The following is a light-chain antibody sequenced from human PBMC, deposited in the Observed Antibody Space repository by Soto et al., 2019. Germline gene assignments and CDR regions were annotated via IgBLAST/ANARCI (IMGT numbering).Light chain of an antibody. CDR1: QTIGNF. CDR3: QQANSFPRT. J-gene: IGKJ2*01. CDR2: AAS. V-gene: IGKV1-39*01. Sequence: DIQMTQSPSSLSASVGDRVTITCRASQTIGNFLNWYQQKPGKAPKLLIYAASSLQSGVPSRFSGSGSGTDFTLTISNLQPEDSATYYCQQANSFPRTFGQGTKLEIK.